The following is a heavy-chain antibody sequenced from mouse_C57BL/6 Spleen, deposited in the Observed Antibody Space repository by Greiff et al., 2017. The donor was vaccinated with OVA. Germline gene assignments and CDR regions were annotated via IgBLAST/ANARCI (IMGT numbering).Heavy chain of an antibody. Sequence: VQLQQPGAELVKPGASVKLSCKASGYTFTSYWMHWVKQRPGRGLEWIGRIDPNSGGTKYNEKFKSKATLTVDKPSSTAYMHLSSLTSEVSAVYYCARDQPITTVVGEYYWYFDVWGTGTTVTVSS. D-gene: IGHD1-1*01. CDR3: ARDQPITTVVGEYYWYFDV. CDR2: IDPNSGGT. J-gene: IGHJ1*03. V-gene: IGHV1-72*01. CDR1: GYTFTSYW.